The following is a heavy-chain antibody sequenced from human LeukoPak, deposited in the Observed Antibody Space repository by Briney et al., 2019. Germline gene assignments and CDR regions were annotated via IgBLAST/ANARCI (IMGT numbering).Heavy chain of an antibody. J-gene: IGHJ1*01. V-gene: IGHV3-74*01. Sequence: GGSLRLSCAASGFTFSTYRMQWVRQAPGLGLVWVSRIKSDGSNTAYADSVKGRFTISGDNAKNTLYLQMNSLGDEDTAVYYCAGGYDSRYWGQGTLVIVSS. D-gene: IGHD3-22*01. CDR2: IKSDGSNT. CDR3: AGGYDSRY. CDR1: GFTFSTYR.